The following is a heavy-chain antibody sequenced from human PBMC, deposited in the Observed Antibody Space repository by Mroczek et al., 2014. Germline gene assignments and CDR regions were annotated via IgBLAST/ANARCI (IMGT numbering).Heavy chain of an antibody. D-gene: IGHD2-2*01. CDR2: IYPGDSDT. J-gene: IGHJ6*03. CDR3: ARLLVEGVVPAAYYYYMDV. CDR1: GYSFTSYW. Sequence: SGAEVKKPGESLKISCKGSGYSFTSYWIGWVRQMPGKGLEWMGIIYPGDSDTRYSPSFQGQVTISADKSISTAYLQWSSLKASDTAMYYCARLLVEGVVPAAYYYYMDVWGKGDHGSPSP. V-gene: IGHV5-51*03.